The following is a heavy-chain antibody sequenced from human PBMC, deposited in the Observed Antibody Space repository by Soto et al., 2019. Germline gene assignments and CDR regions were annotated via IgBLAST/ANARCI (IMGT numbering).Heavy chain of an antibody. V-gene: IGHV3-30-3*01. CDR2: ISYDGSNK. CDR1: GFTFSSYA. CDR3: ARALTIPLYYFDY. J-gene: IGHJ4*02. D-gene: IGHD3-9*01. Sequence: QVQLVESGGGVVQPGRSLRLSCAASGFTFSSYAMHWVRQAPVKGLEWVAVISYDGSNKYYADSVKGRFTISRDNSKNTLYLQMNSLRAEDTAVYYCARALTIPLYYFDYWGQGTLVTVSS.